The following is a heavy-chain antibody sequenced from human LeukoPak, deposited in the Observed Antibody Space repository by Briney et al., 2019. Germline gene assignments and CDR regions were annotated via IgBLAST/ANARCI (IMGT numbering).Heavy chain of an antibody. CDR3: ARQSIAVAGTQYFQH. CDR1: GYTFTSYY. V-gene: IGHV1-46*01. Sequence: ASVKVSCKASGYTFTSYYMHWVRQAPGQGLEWMGIINPSGGSTSYAQKFQGRVTITADESTSTAYMELSSLRSEDTAVYYCARQSIAVAGTQYFQHWGQGTLVTVSS. J-gene: IGHJ1*01. CDR2: INPSGGST. D-gene: IGHD6-19*01.